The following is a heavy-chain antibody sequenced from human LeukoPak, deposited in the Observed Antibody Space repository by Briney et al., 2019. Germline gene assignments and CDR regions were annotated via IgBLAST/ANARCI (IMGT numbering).Heavy chain of an antibody. J-gene: IGHJ4*02. CDR2: FNPKDGET. CDR3: AKIAHYGAYSDY. Sequence: ASVKVSCKVSGYTLTELSIHWVRQAPGKGLEWMGSFNPKDGETIYAQKFQGRVTMTEDTSTDTAYMELSSLRSEDTAVYYCAKIAHYGAYSDYWGQGTLVTVSS. CDR1: GYTLTELS. D-gene: IGHD4-17*01. V-gene: IGHV1-24*01.